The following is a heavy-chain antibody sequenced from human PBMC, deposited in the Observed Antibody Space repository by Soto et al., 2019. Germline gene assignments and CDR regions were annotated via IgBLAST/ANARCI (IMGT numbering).Heavy chain of an antibody. J-gene: IGHJ4*02. CDR2: IWYDGSNK. V-gene: IGHV3-33*01. Sequence: ESGGGVVQPGRSLRLSCAASGFTFSSYGMHWVRQAPGKGLEWVAVIWYDGSNKYYADSVKGRFTISRDNSKNTLYLQMNSLRAEDTAVYYCARDPIVGAPRRVFDYWGQGTLVTVSS. CDR3: ARDPIVGAPRRVFDY. D-gene: IGHD1-26*01. CDR1: GFTFSSYG.